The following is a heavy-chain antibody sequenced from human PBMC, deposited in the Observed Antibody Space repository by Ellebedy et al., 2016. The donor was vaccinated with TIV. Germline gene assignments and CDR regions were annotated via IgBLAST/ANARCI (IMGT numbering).Heavy chain of an antibody. CDR2: ISFDGSNK. Sequence: GESLKISCSASGFTFRRNDIQWVRQAPGRGLEWVAVISFDGSNKDYADSVRGRFTIFRDNSKNTLYLQMNSLRPEDTAVYYCARDIYSYGYGAFDYWGQGTLVTVSS. D-gene: IGHD5-18*01. CDR3: ARDIYSYGYGAFDY. J-gene: IGHJ4*02. CDR1: GFTFRRND. V-gene: IGHV3-30*06.